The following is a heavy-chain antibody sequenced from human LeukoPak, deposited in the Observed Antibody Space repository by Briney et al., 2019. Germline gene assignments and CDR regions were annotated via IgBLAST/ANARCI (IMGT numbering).Heavy chain of an antibody. V-gene: IGHV3-30*04. D-gene: IGHD6-13*01. CDR3: ARGVRAGGSWSLSRGQEVYYYMDV. CDR2: ISYDGSNK. Sequence: GGSLRLSCAASGFTFSNYAMHWVRQAPGKGLEWVAVISYDGSNKYYADSVRGRFTIFRDNSKNTLYLQMNSLRAEDTAVYYCARGVRAGGSWSLSRGQEVYYYMDVWGKGTTVTVSS. J-gene: IGHJ6*03. CDR1: GFTFSNYA.